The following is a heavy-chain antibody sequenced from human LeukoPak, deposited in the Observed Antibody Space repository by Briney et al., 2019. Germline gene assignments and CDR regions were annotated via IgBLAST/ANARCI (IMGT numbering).Heavy chain of an antibody. CDR3: ATRKLGNDY. Sequence: SETLSLTCTVSGGSVSDYYWSWIRQSPGKGLEWIGYLYYTGSTSYNPSLKSRVTISADTSKNQFSLKLSSVTAADTAVYYCATRKLGNDYWGQGTLVTVSS. V-gene: IGHV4-59*02. CDR2: LYYTGST. CDR1: GGSVSDYY. J-gene: IGHJ4*02. D-gene: IGHD7-27*01.